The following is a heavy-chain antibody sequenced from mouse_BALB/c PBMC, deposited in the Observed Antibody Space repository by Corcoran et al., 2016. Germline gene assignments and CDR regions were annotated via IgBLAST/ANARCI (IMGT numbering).Heavy chain of an antibody. J-gene: IGHJ1*01. V-gene: IGHV1-26*01. CDR1: GYSFTGYY. CDR2: INPYNGAT. D-gene: IGHD2-1*01. Sequence: EVQLQQSGPELVKPGASVKISCKASGYSFTGYYMHWVKQSHVKSLEWIGRINPYNGATSYNQNFKDKASLTVDKSSSTAYMELHSLTSEDSAVYYSASYYGNYWYFDVWGAGTMVTVSS. CDR3: ASYYGNYWYFDV.